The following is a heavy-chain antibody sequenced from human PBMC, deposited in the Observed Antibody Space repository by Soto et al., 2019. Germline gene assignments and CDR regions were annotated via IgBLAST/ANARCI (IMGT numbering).Heavy chain of an antibody. CDR2: ISSSSSYI. Sequence: GGSLRLSCAASGFTFSSYSMNWVRQAPGKGLEWVSSISSSSSYIYYADSVKGRFTISRDNAKNSLYLQMNSLRAEDTAVYYCARDGRMGKYCSSTSCLRGWFDPWGQGTLVTVSS. D-gene: IGHD2-2*01. V-gene: IGHV3-21*01. J-gene: IGHJ5*02. CDR3: ARDGRMGKYCSSTSCLRGWFDP. CDR1: GFTFSSYS.